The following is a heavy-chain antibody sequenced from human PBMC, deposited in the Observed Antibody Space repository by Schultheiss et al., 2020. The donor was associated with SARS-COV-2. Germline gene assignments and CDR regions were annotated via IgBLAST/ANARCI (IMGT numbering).Heavy chain of an antibody. J-gene: IGHJ3*02. CDR3: ARHHGDSDDAFDI. V-gene: IGHV5-51*01. CDR1: GYSFTSYW. D-gene: IGHD4-17*01. CDR2: IYPGDSDT. Sequence: GGSLRLSCRGFGYSFTSYWIAWVRQMPGKGLEWMGIIYPGDSDTRYSPAFQGQVTISADKSISTAYLQWSSLKASDTAMYYCARHHGDSDDAFDIWGQGTMVTVSS.